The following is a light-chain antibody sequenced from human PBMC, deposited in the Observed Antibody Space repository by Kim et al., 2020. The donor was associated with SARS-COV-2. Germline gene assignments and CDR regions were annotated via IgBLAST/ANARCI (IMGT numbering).Light chain of an antibody. CDR3: QQYET. Sequence: ETVLTQSPGTLSLSPGERATLSCRASQRVSSSYLAWYQQKPGQAPRLLIYGASSRATGIPDRFSGSGSGTDFTLTISRLEPEDFAVYYCQQYETFGQGTKLEI. CDR2: GAS. CDR1: QRVSSSY. J-gene: IGKJ2*01. V-gene: IGKV3-20*01.